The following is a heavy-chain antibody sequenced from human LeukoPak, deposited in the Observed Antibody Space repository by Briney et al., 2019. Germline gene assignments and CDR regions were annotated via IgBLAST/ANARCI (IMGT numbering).Heavy chain of an antibody. D-gene: IGHD3-10*01. V-gene: IGHV3-7*01. Sequence: GGSLRLSCAASGFTCSTRWMRWVRQAPGKGLEGVAKIKEDGSEKYYVDSVKGRFTISRDNANNSLSLQMHSLRDEDTAVYYCARDIYGDEDFDYWGQGTLVSVSS. CDR1: GFTCSTRW. CDR2: IKEDGSEK. J-gene: IGHJ4*02. CDR3: ARDIYGDEDFDY.